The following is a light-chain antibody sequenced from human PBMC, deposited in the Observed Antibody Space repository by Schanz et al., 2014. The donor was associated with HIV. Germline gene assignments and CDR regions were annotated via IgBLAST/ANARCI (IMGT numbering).Light chain of an antibody. CDR3: ATWDVGLNGYV. J-gene: IGLJ1*01. CDR1: SGDIGTYAA. V-gene: IGLV1-44*01. Sequence: QSALTQPASVSGSPGQSITISCTGTSGDIGTYAAVSWYQQFPGAAPKLLIHTNNQRPSGVPDRFSGSKSGTSASLAISGLQSEDEADYYCATWDVGLNGYVFGTGTKLTVL. CDR2: TNN.